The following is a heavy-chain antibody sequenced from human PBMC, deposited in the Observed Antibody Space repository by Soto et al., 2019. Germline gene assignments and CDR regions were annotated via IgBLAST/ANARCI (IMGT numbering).Heavy chain of an antibody. V-gene: IGHV1-69*13. D-gene: IGHD3-22*01. J-gene: IGHJ6*02. CDR2: IIPIFGTA. Sequence: ASVKVSCKASGVTFSSYAISWVRQAPGQGLEWMGGIIPIFGTANYAQKFQGRVTITADESTSTAYMELSSLRSEDTAVYYCARGKGRITMIVVVENYYYYGMDVWGQGTTVTVS. CDR3: ARGKGRITMIVVVENYYYYGMDV. CDR1: GVTFSSYA.